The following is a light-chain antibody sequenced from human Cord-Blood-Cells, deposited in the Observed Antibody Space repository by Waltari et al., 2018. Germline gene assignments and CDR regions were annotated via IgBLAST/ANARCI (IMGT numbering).Light chain of an antibody. J-gene: IGLJ2*01. CDR3: NSRDSSGNHVV. V-gene: IGLV3-19*01. Sequence: SSELTQDPAVSVALGQTVRITCQGDSLRSYYASWYQQKPGHAPVLVIYGKNNRPSGNPDRFSGSSSGNTASLTITGAQGEDEADYYCNSRDSSGNHVVFGGGTKLTVL. CDR2: GKN. CDR1: SLRSYY.